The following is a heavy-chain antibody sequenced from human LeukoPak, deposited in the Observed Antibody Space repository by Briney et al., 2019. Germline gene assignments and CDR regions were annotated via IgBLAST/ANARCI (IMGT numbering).Heavy chain of an antibody. J-gene: IGHJ5*02. CDR2: ISYDGSNK. D-gene: IGHD2-21*02. Sequence: GGSLRLSCAASGFTFSSYVMHWVRQAPGKGLEWVAIISYDGSNKYYADSVKGRFTISRDNSKNTPYLQMNSLRAEDTAVYYCARDRDLAYCGGDCYPGWGFWFDPWGQGTLVTVSS. CDR1: GFTFSSYV. CDR3: ARDRDLAYCGGDCYPGWGFWFDP. V-gene: IGHV3-30*04.